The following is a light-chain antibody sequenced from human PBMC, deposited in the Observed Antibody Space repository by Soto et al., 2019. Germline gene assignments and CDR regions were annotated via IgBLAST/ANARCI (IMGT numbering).Light chain of an antibody. V-gene: IGKV3-20*01. J-gene: IGKJ3*01. CDR3: QQYAASPLT. Sequence: EIVLTQSPGTLSLSPGERATLSCSASQSLSTYSLAWYQQKPGQTPRLLIYAASTRDTDIPDRFNGSGSGTVFGLTISRLAPEDFALSYCQQYAASPLTFGPGTKVDVK. CDR2: AAS. CDR1: QSLSTYS.